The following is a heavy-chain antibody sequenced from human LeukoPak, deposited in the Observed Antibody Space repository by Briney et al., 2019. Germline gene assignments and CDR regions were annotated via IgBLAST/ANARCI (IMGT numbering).Heavy chain of an antibody. V-gene: IGHV3-23*01. J-gene: IGHJ6*03. CDR1: GFTFSSYA. CDR2: ISGSGGST. Sequence: GGSLRLSCAASGFTFSSYAMSWVRQAPGKGLEWVSAISGSGGSTYYADSVKGRFTIFRDNSKNTLYLQMNSLRAEDTAVYYCAKDSSWYGGGYYYYMDVWGKGTTVTVSS. D-gene: IGHD6-13*01. CDR3: AKDSSWYGGGYYYYMDV.